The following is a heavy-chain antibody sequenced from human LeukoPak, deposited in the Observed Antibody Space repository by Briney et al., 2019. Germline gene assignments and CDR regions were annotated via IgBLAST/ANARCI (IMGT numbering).Heavy chain of an antibody. Sequence: GRSLRLSCAASGFTFSNYAVHWVRQAPGKGLEWVAVIWYGGSNKYYADSVKGRFTISRDNSKNTLYLQMNSLRAEDTAVYYCAAYSGSSPGGDYWGQGTLVTVSS. CDR2: IWYGGSNK. D-gene: IGHD1-26*01. CDR1: GFTFSNYA. J-gene: IGHJ4*02. V-gene: IGHV3-33*08. CDR3: AAYSGSSPGGDY.